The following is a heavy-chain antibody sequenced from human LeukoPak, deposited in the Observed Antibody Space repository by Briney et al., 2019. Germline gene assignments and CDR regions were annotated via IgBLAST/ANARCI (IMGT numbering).Heavy chain of an antibody. Sequence: GGSLRLSCAASGFTFSSYGMHWVRQAPGKGLEWVANIKQDGSEKYYVDSVKGRFTISRDNAKNSLFLQMNSLKDEDTAVYYCASHSVGVLPIATFDYWGQGTLATVSS. CDR2: IKQDGSEK. D-gene: IGHD2-2*01. V-gene: IGHV3-7*01. J-gene: IGHJ4*02. CDR3: ASHSVGVLPIATFDY. CDR1: GFTFSSYG.